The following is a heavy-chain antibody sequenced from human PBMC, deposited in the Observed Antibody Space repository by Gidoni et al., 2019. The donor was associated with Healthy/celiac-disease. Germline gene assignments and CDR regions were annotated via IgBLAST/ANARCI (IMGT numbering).Heavy chain of an antibody. V-gene: IGHV1-69*06. CDR1: GGTFSSYA. D-gene: IGHD1-7*01. Sequence: QVQLLQSGAEVKKTGSSVKVSCKASGGTFSSYAISWVRQAPGQGLEWMGGIIPTFGTANYAQKFQGRVTITADKSTSTAYLELSSLRSEDTAVYYCARGITGTTGYFDYWGHGTLVTVSS. J-gene: IGHJ4*01. CDR2: IIPTFGTA. CDR3: ARGITGTTGYFDY.